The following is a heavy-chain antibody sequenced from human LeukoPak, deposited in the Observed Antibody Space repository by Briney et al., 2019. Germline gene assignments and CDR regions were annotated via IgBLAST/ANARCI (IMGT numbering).Heavy chain of an antibody. CDR2: INPNSGGT. J-gene: IGHJ6*02. CDR3: ARVACSSTSCYVSYYYYYGMDV. D-gene: IGHD2-2*01. Sequence: ASVKVSCKASGYTFTGYYMHWVRQAPGQGLEWMGWINPNSGGTNYAQKFQGRVTITRDTSISTAYMELSGLRSDDTAVYYCARVACSSTSCYVSYYYYYGMDVWGQGTTVTVSS. V-gene: IGHV1-2*02. CDR1: GYTFTGYY.